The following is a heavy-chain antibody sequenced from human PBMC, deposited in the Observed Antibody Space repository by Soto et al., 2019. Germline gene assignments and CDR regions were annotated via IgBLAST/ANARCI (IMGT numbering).Heavy chain of an antibody. J-gene: IGHJ4*02. V-gene: IGHV4-59*01. CDR2: IYYTGST. CDR1: GGSISSYY. CDR3: ASGPIYGPFDY. Sequence: QVQLQESGPGLAKPSETLSLTCTVSGGSISSYYWSWIRQPPGKGLEWIGYIYYTGSTNYNPSLQSRITISVDTSKNQFSLKLRSATAADTAVYFCASGPIYGPFDYWGQGTLVTVSS. D-gene: IGHD3-9*01.